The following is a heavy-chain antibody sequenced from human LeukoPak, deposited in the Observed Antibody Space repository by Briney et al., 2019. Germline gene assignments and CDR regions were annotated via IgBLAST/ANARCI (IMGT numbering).Heavy chain of an antibody. V-gene: IGHV4-34*01. J-gene: IGHJ6*03. D-gene: IGHD4-23*01. CDR2: IKNSGST. Sequence: PSETLSLTSALSGGSSIGYYWSSIRHPPGKGPEWMGEIKNSGSTNYNPSLKSRVTISVDTSKNQFSLKMSSVTAADTAVYYCARGPYGGNRNAYYYYMDVWGKGTTVTVSS. CDR1: GGSSIGYY. CDR3: ARGPYGGNRNAYYYYMDV.